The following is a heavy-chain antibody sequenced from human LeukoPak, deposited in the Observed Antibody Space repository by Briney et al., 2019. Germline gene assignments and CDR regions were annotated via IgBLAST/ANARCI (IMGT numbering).Heavy chain of an antibody. CDR3: ATNNGFDP. J-gene: IGHJ5*02. Sequence: GRSLRLSCAASGFTFSSYGMHWVRQAPGKGLEWMAVISYDGSNKYYADSVKGRFTISRDNSKNTLYLQMNSLRAEDTAVYYCATNNGFDPGGQGTLVTVSS. V-gene: IGHV3-30*03. CDR2: ISYDGSNK. CDR1: GFTFSSYG.